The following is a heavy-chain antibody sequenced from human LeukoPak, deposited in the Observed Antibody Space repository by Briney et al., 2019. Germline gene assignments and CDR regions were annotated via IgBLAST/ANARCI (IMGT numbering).Heavy chain of an antibody. CDR3: AKRGEYYFDY. Sequence: GGSLRLSCAASEFTFSRFAMTWVRQAPGKGLEWVSIIVGSGSNTYYEDSVKGRFTISRDNSKNTLYLQMNTLRAEDTAVYYCAKRGEYYFDYWGQGTLVTVSS. CDR2: IVGSGSNT. D-gene: IGHD3-16*01. V-gene: IGHV3-23*01. J-gene: IGHJ4*02. CDR1: EFTFSRFA.